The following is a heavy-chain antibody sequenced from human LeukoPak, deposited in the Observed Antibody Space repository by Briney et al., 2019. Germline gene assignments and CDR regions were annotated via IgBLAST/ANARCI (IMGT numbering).Heavy chain of an antibody. CDR3: AHSAFPPQDYGDYVGGDDAFDI. CDR2: IYWNDDK. Sequence: GSGPTLVNPTQTLTLTCTFSGFSLSTSGVGVDWIRQPPGKALEWLSLIYWNDDKRYSPSLKSRLTITKDTSKNQVVLTMTNMDPVDTATYYCAHSAFPPQDYGDYVGGDDAFDIWGQGTMVTVSS. J-gene: IGHJ3*02. D-gene: IGHD4-17*01. V-gene: IGHV2-5*01. CDR1: GFSLSTSGVG.